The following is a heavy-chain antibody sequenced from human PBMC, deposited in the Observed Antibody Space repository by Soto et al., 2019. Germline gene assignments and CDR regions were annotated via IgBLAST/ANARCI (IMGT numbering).Heavy chain of an antibody. CDR3: ARDPAGAAAGTFDY. Sequence: QVQLVESGGGVVQPGRSLRLSCAASGFTLSSYGMHWVRQAPGKGLEWVAVIWYDGSNKYYADSVKGRFTISRDNSKNTLYLQMNSLRAEDTAVYYCARDPAGAAAGTFDYWGQGTLVTVSS. V-gene: IGHV3-33*01. J-gene: IGHJ4*02. CDR2: IWYDGSNK. D-gene: IGHD6-13*01. CDR1: GFTLSSYG.